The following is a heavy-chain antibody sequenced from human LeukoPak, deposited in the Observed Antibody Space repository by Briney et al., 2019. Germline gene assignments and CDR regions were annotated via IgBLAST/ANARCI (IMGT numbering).Heavy chain of an antibody. J-gene: IGHJ4*02. Sequence: GKSLRLSCAASGFTFSNFGMHWVRQAPGKGLEWVAFIRNDGSETYYAGSVKGRFTISRDNSKNTLYLQMNSLRREDSALYYCSAVAGVFDYWGQGTVVTVSS. D-gene: IGHD6-19*01. CDR3: SAVAGVFDY. CDR1: GFTFSNFG. V-gene: IGHV3-30*02. CDR2: IRNDGSET.